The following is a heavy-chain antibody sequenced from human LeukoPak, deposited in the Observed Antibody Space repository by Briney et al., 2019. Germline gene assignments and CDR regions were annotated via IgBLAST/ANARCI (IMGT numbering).Heavy chain of an antibody. Sequence: GGALRLSCAACGCTFIGHWMSWVRQAPGKGLEWVANINQGGSDKYYVDSVKGRFTISRDNANNLLYLQMNSLRGEDTAVYYCTRDRSRAEDDWGQGTLVTVSS. CDR2: INQGGSDK. V-gene: IGHV3-7*01. CDR3: TRDRSRAEDD. CDR1: GCTFIGHW. J-gene: IGHJ4*02. D-gene: IGHD1-14*01.